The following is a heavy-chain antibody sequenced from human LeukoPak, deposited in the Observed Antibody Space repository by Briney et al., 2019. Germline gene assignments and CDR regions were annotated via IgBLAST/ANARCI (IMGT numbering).Heavy chain of an antibody. Sequence: GGSLRLSCAASGFTFSSYAMSWVRQAPGKGLECVSAISGSGGSTYYADSVKGRFTISRDNSKNTLYLQMNSLRAEATEVYYCAKDRDGDYARDAFDIWGQGTMVTVSS. V-gene: IGHV3-23*01. CDR1: GFTFSSYA. CDR2: ISGSGGST. D-gene: IGHD4-17*01. CDR3: AKDRDGDYARDAFDI. J-gene: IGHJ3*02.